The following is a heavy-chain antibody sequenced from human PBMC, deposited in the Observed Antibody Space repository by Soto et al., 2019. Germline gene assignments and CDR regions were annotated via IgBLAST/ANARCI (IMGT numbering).Heavy chain of an antibody. CDR2: ISNSGST. J-gene: IGHJ4*02. V-gene: IGHV4-30-4*01. CDR1: GGSVTSDEHY. D-gene: IGHD3-22*01. Sequence: SETLSLTCTVSGGSVTSDEHYWSWIRQSPGKGLEWIGYISNSGSTGYNPSLKSRVTISVDTSKNQFSLKLSSVTAADTAVYYCARERGSFYDSSPYYFDYWGQGTLVTVSS. CDR3: ARERGSFYDSSPYYFDY.